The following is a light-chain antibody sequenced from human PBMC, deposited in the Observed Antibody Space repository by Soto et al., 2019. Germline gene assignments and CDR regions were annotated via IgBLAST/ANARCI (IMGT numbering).Light chain of an antibody. CDR2: DES. V-gene: IGKV3-11*01. CDR3: QQRQYWPPIT. Sequence: EAVLTQSPATLSLSPGERATLSCRASLDVNIYLAWYQQKPGQAPRLLIYDESNRAAGIPARFSGSGSGKDFTLTISSLEPEDFAIYYCQQRQYWPPITFGQGTRLEI. CDR1: LDVNIY. J-gene: IGKJ5*01.